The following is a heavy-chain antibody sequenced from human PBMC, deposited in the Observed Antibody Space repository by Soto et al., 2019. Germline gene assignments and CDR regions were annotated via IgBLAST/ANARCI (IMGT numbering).Heavy chain of an antibody. J-gene: IGHJ4*02. Sequence: QVQLVQSGAEVKKPGASVKVSCKASGYTFSSYGISWVRQAPGQGLEWMGWISANNSDTSYAQKLQGRVTMTTDTSTSTAYMERRSLRSDDTAMYYCAREGTDDDGDYWGQGTQVTVSS. V-gene: IGHV1-18*01. CDR2: ISANNSDT. CDR1: GYTFSSYG. D-gene: IGHD1-1*01. CDR3: AREGTDDDGDY.